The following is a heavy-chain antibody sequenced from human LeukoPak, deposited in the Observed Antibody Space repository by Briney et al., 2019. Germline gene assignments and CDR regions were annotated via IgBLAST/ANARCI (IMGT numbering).Heavy chain of an antibody. CDR3: ARRERWLQQNAFDI. V-gene: IGHV4-4*07. J-gene: IGHJ3*02. CDR2: IYTSGST. D-gene: IGHD5-24*01. CDR1: GGSISSYY. Sequence: SETLSLTCTVSGGSISSYYWSWIRQPAGKGLEWIGRIYTSGSTNYNPSLKSRVTMSVDTSKNQFSLKLSSVTAADTAVYYCARRERWLQQNAFDIWGQGTMVTVSS.